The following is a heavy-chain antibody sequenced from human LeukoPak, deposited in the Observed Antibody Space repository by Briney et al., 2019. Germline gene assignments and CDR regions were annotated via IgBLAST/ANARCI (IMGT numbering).Heavy chain of an antibody. D-gene: IGHD3-3*01. J-gene: IGHJ6*02. CDR1: GFTFSSYA. V-gene: IGHV3-30-3*01. CDR2: ISYDGSNK. CDR3: AREGIRFLEWLPRSLYGMDV. Sequence: GGSLRLSRAASGFTFSSYAMHWVRQAPGKGLEWVAVISYDGSNKYYADSVKGRFTISRDNSKNTLYLQMNSLRAEDTAVYYCAREGIRFLEWLPRSLYGMDVWGQGTTVTVSS.